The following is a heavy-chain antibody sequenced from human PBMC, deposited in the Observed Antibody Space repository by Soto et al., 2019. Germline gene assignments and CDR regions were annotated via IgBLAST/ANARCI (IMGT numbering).Heavy chain of an antibody. CDR1: GYSFTCYW. CDR3: ARSLGSGSYRYYYYYGMDV. V-gene: IGHV5-51*01. CDR2: IYPGDSDT. D-gene: IGHD3-10*01. J-gene: IGHJ6*02. Sequence: GESLKISCKGSGYSFTCYWISWVRQMPGKGLEWMGIIYPGDSDTRYSPSFQGQVTISADKSISTAYLQWSSLKASDTAMYYCARSLGSGSYRYYYYYGMDVWGQGTTVTVSS.